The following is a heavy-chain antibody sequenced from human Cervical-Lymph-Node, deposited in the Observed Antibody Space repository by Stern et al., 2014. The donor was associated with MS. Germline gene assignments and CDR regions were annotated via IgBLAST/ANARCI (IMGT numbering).Heavy chain of an antibody. D-gene: IGHD2-8*01. CDR1: GFAFSSYD. V-gene: IGHV3-30*03. J-gene: IGHJ4*02. Sequence: QVQLVQSGGGVVQPGTSLRLSCAASGFAFSSYDMHWVRQAPGKGLEWVTLISNDGSDRYYADSLKDRFIVSRDYYKKTLSLQINNLRSEDTAVYYCALPGHFYTNAPDYWGQGTLVTVSS. CDR2: ISNDGSDR. CDR3: ALPGHFYTNAPDY.